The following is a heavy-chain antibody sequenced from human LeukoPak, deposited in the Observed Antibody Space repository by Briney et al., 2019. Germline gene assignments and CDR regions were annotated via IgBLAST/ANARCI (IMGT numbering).Heavy chain of an antibody. CDR3: ATGGSCFDY. V-gene: IGHV3-7*05. J-gene: IGHJ4*02. Sequence: PGGSLRLSCAASGFTFSSYWMSWVRQAPGKRLEWVANIKQDGSENYYVDSVKGRFTISRDNGKNSLYLQMNSLRAEDTAVYYCATGGSCFDYWGQGTLVTVSS. CDR2: IKQDGSEN. D-gene: IGHD2-15*01. CDR1: GFTFSSYW.